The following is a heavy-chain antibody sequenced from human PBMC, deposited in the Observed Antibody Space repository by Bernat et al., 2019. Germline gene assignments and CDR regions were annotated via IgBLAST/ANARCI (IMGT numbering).Heavy chain of an antibody. D-gene: IGHD6-19*01. J-gene: IGHJ6*02. CDR2: INPNSGAT. Sequence: QVQLVQSGAEVKKPGASVKVSCKAYAYTFTGYYLHWVRQAPGQGLEWMGWINPNSGATDYARKFQGWVTMTRDTSISTAYMELRRVKSDDTAVYYCARALPVKGLEVWGQGTTVIVSS. CDR3: ARALPVKGLEV. V-gene: IGHV1-2*04. CDR1: AYTFTGYY.